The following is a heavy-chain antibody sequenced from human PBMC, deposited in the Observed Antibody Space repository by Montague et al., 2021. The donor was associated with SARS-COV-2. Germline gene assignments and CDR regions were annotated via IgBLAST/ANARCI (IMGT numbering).Heavy chain of an antibody. V-gene: IGHV4-39*01. D-gene: IGHD1-14*01. CDR1: GGSFSSGDSY. CDR2: LHYAGSA. Sequence: SETLSLTCSVSGGSFSSGDSYWGWLRQAPGKGLEWIGALHYAGSAYYNPSLRSRVTISADTSKNQFSLKLNSVTAADTAVYYCVTTYNGKWYYFDYWGQGTLVTVSS. J-gene: IGHJ4*02. CDR3: VTTYNGKWYYFDY.